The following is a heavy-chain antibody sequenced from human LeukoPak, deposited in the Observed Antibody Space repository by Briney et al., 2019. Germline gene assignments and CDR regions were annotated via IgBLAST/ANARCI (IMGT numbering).Heavy chain of an antibody. D-gene: IGHD5-24*01. J-gene: IGHJ3*02. CDR1: GGSMGRYY. CDR2: IYHTGST. CDR3: ARVKDGSNQDAFDI. Sequence: SETLSLTCTVSGGSMGRYYWRWVRQPPGKGLEWVGYIYHTGSTSYNPSLKSRVTMSADSSKTQFSLNLSSVTAADTAVYYCARVKDGSNQDAFDIWGQGTMVSVSS. V-gene: IGHV4-59*01.